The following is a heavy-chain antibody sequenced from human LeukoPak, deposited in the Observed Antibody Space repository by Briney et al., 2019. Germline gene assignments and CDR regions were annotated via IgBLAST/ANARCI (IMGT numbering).Heavy chain of an antibody. J-gene: IGHJ4*02. CDR3: AIQQHLGRVGDY. CDR1: GYTFTNYT. CDR2: INAGDDNT. Sequence: ASVKVSCKDSGYTFTNYTIHWVRQAPGQSLEWMGWINAGDDNTKYSQEFQGRVTITRDTSASTAYIELSSLRSEDTAVYYCAIQQHLGRVGDYWGQGTLVTVSS. D-gene: IGHD6-13*01. V-gene: IGHV1-3*01.